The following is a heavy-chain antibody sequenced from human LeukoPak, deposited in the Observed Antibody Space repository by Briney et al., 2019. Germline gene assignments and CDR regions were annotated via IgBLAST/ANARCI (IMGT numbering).Heavy chain of an antibody. CDR3: ARGLEGFGELSNWFDP. V-gene: IGHV4-34*01. Sequence: PSETLSLTCAVYGGSSSGYYWSWIRQPPGKGLEWIGEINHSGSTNYNPSLKSRVTISVDTSKNQFSLKLSSVTAADTAVYYCARGLEGFGELSNWFDPWGQGTLVTVSS. CDR1: GGSSSGYY. D-gene: IGHD3-10*01. J-gene: IGHJ5*02. CDR2: INHSGST.